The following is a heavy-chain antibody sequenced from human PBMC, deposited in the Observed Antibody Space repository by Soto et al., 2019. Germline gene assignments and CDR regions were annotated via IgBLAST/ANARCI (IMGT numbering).Heavy chain of an antibody. Sequence: PGGSLRLSCAASGFTFSSYGMHWVRQAPGKGLEWVAVISYDGSNKYYADSVKGRFTISRDNSKNTLYLQMNSLRAEDTAVYYCAKVPQPTYGHLDIDFWGKGTLVPVSS. CDR1: GFTFSSYG. J-gene: IGHJ4*02. CDR2: ISYDGSNK. V-gene: IGHV3-30*18. D-gene: IGHD4-17*01. CDR3: AKVPQPTYGHLDIDF.